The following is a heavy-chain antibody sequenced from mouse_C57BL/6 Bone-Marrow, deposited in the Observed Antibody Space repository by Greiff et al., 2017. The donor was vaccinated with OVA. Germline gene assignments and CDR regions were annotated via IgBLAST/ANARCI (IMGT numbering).Heavy chain of an antibody. CDR3: ARRYGSSYGYFDV. V-gene: IGHV1-42*01. J-gene: IGHJ1*03. CDR1: GYSFTGYY. D-gene: IGHD1-1*01. Sequence: EVQLVESGPELVKPGASVKISCKASGYSFTGYYMNWVKQSPEKSLEWIGEINPSTGGTTYNQKFKAKATLTVDKSSSTAYMQLKSLTSEDSAVYYCARRYGSSYGYFDVWGTGTTVTVSS. CDR2: INPSTGGT.